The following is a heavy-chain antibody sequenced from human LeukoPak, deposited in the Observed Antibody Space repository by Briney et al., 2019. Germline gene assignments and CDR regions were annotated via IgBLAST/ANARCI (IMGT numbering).Heavy chain of an antibody. D-gene: IGHD3-22*01. V-gene: IGHV1-69*05. CDR3: ARSFDSSGYYYVNWFDP. Sequence: SVKVSCKASGGTFSSYAISWVRQAPGQGLEWMGGIIPIFGTANYAQKFQGRVTITTDESTSTAYMELSSLRSEDMAVYYCARSFDSSGYYYVNWFDPWGQGTLVTVSS. J-gene: IGHJ5*02. CDR2: IIPIFGTA. CDR1: GGTFSSYA.